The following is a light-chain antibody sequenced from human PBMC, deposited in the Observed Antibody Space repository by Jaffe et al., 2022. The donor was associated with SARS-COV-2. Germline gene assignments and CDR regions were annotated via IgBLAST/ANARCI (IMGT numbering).Light chain of an antibody. CDR1: ALPNQY. Sequence: SYELTQPPSVSVSPGQTARITCSGDALPNQYAYWYQQKPGQAPVVLIYKDSERPSGIPERFSGSSSGTTVTLTISGVQAEDEADYYCQSADSSGPWVFGGGTKLTVL. V-gene: IGLV3-25*03. J-gene: IGLJ3*02. CDR2: KDS. CDR3: QSADSSGPWV.